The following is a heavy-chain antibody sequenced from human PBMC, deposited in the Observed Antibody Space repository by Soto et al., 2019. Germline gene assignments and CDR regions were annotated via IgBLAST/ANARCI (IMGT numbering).Heavy chain of an antibody. CDR1: GYTFTNYG. V-gene: IGHV1-18*04. Sequence: QVQLVQSGTEVKKPGASVKVACKASGYTFTNYGISWVRQAPGQGLEWMGWISANNGHTKYAQKVQGRVTMTTDTSTSTAYMELRSLRSDDTAVFYWGRSPAGTGTSWLDPWGQGTLVTVSS. CDR2: ISANNGHT. D-gene: IGHD2-8*02. CDR3: GRSPAGTGTSWLDP. J-gene: IGHJ5*02.